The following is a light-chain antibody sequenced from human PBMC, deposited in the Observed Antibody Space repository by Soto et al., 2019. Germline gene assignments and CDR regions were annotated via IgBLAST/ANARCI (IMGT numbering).Light chain of an antibody. V-gene: IGLV2-8*01. CDR2: EVS. Sequence: QAVVTQPPSASGSPGQSVTISCTGTSSDVGGYNYVSWYQQHPGKAPKLMIYEVSKRPSGVPDRFSGSKSGNTASLTVSGLQAEDEADYYCSSYAGSNNLVVGGGTKLTGL. CDR1: SSDVGGYNY. J-gene: IGLJ2*01. CDR3: SSYAGSNNLV.